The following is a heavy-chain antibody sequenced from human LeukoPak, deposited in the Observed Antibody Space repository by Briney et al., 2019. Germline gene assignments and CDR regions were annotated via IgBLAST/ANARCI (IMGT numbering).Heavy chain of an antibody. Sequence: GGSLRLSCAASEFTFSSYSMNWVRQAPGKGLEWVPSISSSSDYIYYADSVKGRFTISRDNAKNSLYLQMNSLRAEDTAVYYCARDRSHQRRFHSSREENWFDPWGQGTLVTVSS. CDR2: ISSSSDYI. J-gene: IGHJ5*02. CDR3: ARDRSHQRRFHSSREENWFDP. V-gene: IGHV3-21*01. D-gene: IGHD6-13*01. CDR1: EFTFSSYS.